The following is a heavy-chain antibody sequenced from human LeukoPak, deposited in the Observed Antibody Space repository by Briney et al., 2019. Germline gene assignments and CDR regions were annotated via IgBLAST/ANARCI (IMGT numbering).Heavy chain of an antibody. CDR2: IYSGGST. V-gene: IGHV3-66*01. Sequence: GGSLRLSCAASGFTVSSNYMSWVRQAPGKGLEWVSVIYSGGSTYYADSVKGRFTISRDNSKNTLYLQMNSLRAEGTAVYYCASTLGSGWYYYGMDVWGQGTTVTVSS. CDR1: GFTVSSNY. J-gene: IGHJ6*02. CDR3: ASTLGSGWYYYGMDV. D-gene: IGHD6-19*01.